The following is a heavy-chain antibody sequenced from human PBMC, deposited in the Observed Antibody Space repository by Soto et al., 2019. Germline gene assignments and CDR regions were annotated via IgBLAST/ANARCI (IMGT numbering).Heavy chain of an antibody. J-gene: IGHJ6*02. CDR2: ISSSSSYI. CDR3: ARETTVTEHYYYGMDV. Sequence: PGESLKISCAASGFTFSSYSMNWVRQAPGKGLEWVSSISSSSSYIYYADSVKGRFTISRDNAKNSLYLQMNSLRAEDTAVYYCARETTVTEHYYYGMDVWGQGTTVTVSS. V-gene: IGHV3-21*01. D-gene: IGHD4-17*01. CDR1: GFTFSSYS.